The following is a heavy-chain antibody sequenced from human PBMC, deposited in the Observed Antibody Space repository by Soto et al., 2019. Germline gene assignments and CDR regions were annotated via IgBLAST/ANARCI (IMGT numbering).Heavy chain of an antibody. CDR3: VRVRGGGTYHFDY. J-gene: IGHJ4*02. CDR2: TRNKAYSYTT. D-gene: IGHD3-10*01. CDR1: GFTFSDHY. V-gene: IGHV3-72*01. Sequence: EVELVESGGGLVQPGGSLRLSCAASGFTFSDHYMDWVRQAPGKGLKWVGRTRNKAYSYTTEYAASVKGRFTISRDDSKNSLYLQMNSLKTDDTAVYYCVRVRGGGTYHFDYWGQGTLVTVSS.